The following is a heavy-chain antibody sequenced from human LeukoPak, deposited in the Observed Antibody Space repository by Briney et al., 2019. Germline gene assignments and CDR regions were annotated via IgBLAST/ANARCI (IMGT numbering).Heavy chain of an antibody. Sequence: SVKVSCKASGGTFSSYAISWVRQAPGQGLEWMGRIIPILGIANYAQKFQGRVTITADKSTSTAYMELSSLRSEDTAVYYCARGLNYGSGAGYWGQGTLVTVSS. CDR3: ARGLNYGSGAGY. V-gene: IGHV1-69*04. D-gene: IGHD3-10*01. CDR1: GGTFSSYA. CDR2: IIPILGIA. J-gene: IGHJ4*02.